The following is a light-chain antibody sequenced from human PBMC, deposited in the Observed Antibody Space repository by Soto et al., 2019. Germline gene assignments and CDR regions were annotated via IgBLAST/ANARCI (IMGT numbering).Light chain of an antibody. CDR3: QQYNNWPRT. CDR2: GAS. V-gene: IGKV3-15*01. CDR1: HSVSSN. J-gene: IGKJ1*01. Sequence: EIVMTQSPATLSVSPGERATLSCRASHSVSSNLAWYQQKPGQAPRLLIFGASSRATGIPARFSGSGSGTEFTLTISSLQSEEIAVYYCQQYNNWPRTFGQGTKVEI.